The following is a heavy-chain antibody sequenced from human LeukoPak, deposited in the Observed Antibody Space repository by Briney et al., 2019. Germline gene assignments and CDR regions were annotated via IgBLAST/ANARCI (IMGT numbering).Heavy chain of an antibody. CDR2: IIPILGNA. D-gene: IGHD5-24*01. CDR1: GGTFSSYA. CDR3: ASQPGTVEMATRFPIDY. J-gene: IGHJ4*02. Sequence: SVKVSCKASGGTFSSYAISWVRQAPGQGLEWMGRIIPILGNANYAQKVQGGEPITADKSTSTDYMELSSMRTEDTAVYYCASQPGTVEMATRFPIDYWGQGTLVTVAS. V-gene: IGHV1-69*04.